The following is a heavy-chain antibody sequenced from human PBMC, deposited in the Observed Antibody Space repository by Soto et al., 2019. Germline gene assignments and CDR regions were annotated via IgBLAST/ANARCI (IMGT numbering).Heavy chain of an antibody. V-gene: IGHV4-4*07. D-gene: IGHD6-13*01. CDR1: VDSITTYY. CDR2: IDASGNT. Sequence: KVSETLSLTCTVSVDSITTYYWSWIRQPAGKGLEWIGRIDASGNTNYNPSLNSRVTMSIDTSKKQFSLKLTSVTAADTAIYYCARYSNNWFQTEGMDVWGQGTTVTVSS. CDR3: ARYSNNWFQTEGMDV. J-gene: IGHJ6*02.